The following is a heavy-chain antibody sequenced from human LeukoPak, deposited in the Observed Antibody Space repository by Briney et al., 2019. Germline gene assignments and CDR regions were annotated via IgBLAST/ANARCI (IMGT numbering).Heavy chain of an antibody. CDR2: ISWDGGST. CDR1: GFTFDDYT. J-gene: IGHJ5*02. V-gene: IGHV3-43*01. D-gene: IGHD6-6*01. Sequence: GGSLRLSCAASGFTFDDYTMHWVRQAPGKGLEWVSLISWDGGSTFYADSVKGRFIISRDNSKNSLYLQMNSLRTEDTALYYCAKDQSSPSSSWFDPWGQGTLVTVSS. CDR3: AKDQSSPSSSWFDP.